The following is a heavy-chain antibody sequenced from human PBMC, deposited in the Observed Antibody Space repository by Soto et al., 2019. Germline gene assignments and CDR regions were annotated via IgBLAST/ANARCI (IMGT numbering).Heavy chain of an antibody. CDR2: IYHSGST. D-gene: IGHD3-10*01. CDR1: GGSISSGGYS. Sequence: SSETLSLTCAVSGGSISSGGYSWSWIRQPPGKGLEWIGYIYHSGSTYYNPSLKSRVTISIDKSKNQFSLTLTSMTAADTALYYCAVPGRGDFDYWSQGTLVTVSS. CDR3: AVPGRGDFDY. V-gene: IGHV4-30-2*01. J-gene: IGHJ4*02.